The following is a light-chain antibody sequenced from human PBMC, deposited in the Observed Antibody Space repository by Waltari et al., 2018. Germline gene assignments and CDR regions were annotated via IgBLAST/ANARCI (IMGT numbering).Light chain of an antibody. CDR3: QQYHQRPPWT. CDR1: QSVTTN. CDR2: GAS. Sequence: VLTQFPDTLSVSPGERATLPCRASQSVTTNLAWYQQKPGRPPRLLIYGASPRATGVPARFSGSGSGTEFTLIISSLQSEDFAVYYCQQYHQRPPWTFGQGTKVEIK. J-gene: IGKJ1*01. V-gene: IGKV3-15*01.